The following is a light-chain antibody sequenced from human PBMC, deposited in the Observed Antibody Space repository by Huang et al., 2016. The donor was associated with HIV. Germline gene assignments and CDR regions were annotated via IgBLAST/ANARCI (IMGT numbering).Light chain of an antibody. J-gene: IGKJ4*01. V-gene: IGKV3-15*01. Sequence: EVVITQSPAILSVSPVERATLSCRASQNVNTDLAWYKHNPGQAPRRLIYGASTRATGIPARFSGNGSETEFTLTISSLQSEDFAIYYCQQYNNWPPLTFGGGTKVEIK. CDR2: GAS. CDR3: QQYNNWPPLT. CDR1: QNVNTD.